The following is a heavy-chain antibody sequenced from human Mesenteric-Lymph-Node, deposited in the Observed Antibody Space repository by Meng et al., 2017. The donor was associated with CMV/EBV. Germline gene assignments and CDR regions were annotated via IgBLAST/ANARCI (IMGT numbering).Heavy chain of an antibody. CDR1: GGSFSGYY. CDR3: ARGVVPACAFDI. CDR2: INHSGST. J-gene: IGHJ3*02. Sequence: GSLRLSCAVYGGSFSGYYWSWIRQPPGKGLEWIGEINHSGSTNYNPSLKSRVTISVDTSKNQFSLKLSSVTAADTAVYYCARGVVPACAFDIWGQGTMVTVSS. D-gene: IGHD2-2*01. V-gene: IGHV4-34*01.